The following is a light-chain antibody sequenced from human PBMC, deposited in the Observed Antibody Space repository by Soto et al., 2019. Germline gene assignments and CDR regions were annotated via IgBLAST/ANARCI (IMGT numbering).Light chain of an antibody. CDR2: RAS. CDR1: QIINTW. Sequence: DIQMTQPPSTLSASVGDRVTITCRASQIINTWLAWYQQKPGKAPKLLIYRASNLVSGVPSRFSGSGSGTEFTLTISSLQPDDFSIYYCQQYETYSGTFGPGTKVDL. V-gene: IGKV1-5*03. J-gene: IGKJ3*01. CDR3: QQYETYSGT.